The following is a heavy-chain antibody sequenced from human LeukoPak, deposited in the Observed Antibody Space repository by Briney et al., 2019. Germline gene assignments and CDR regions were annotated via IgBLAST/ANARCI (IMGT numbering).Heavy chain of an antibody. J-gene: IGHJ3*02. CDR3: ARDPNGDYIGAFDM. Sequence: GGSLRLSCAASGFSVSSNYMSWVRQAPGKGLEWVSVIYSGGSTYYADSVKGRFTISRDNSKYTLFLQMNSLRAEDTAVYYCARDPNGDYIGAFDMWGPGTMVTVSS. CDR2: IYSGGST. CDR1: GFSVSSNY. D-gene: IGHD4-17*01. V-gene: IGHV3-66*01.